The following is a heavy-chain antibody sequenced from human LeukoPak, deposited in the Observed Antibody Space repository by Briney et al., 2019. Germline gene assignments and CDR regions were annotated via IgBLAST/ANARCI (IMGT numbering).Heavy chain of an antibody. CDR3: ACPGVGIQLWSGVAFDI. Sequence: ASMKVSCKASGYTFTSYDINWVRQATGQGLEWMGWMNPNSGNTGYAQKFQGRVTMTRNTSISTAYMELSSLRSEDTAVYYCACPGVGIQLWSGVAFDIWGQGTMVTVSP. D-gene: IGHD5-18*01. CDR1: GYTFTSYD. V-gene: IGHV1-8*01. J-gene: IGHJ3*02. CDR2: MNPNSGNT.